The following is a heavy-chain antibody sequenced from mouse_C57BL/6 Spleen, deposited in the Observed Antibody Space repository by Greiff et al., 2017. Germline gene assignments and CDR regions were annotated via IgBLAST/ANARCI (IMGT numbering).Heavy chain of an antibody. Sequence: VQLQQSGPELVKPGASVKISCKASGYAFSSSWMNWVKQRPGKGLEWIGQIYPGDGDTNYNGKFKGKATLTADKSSSTAYMQLSSLTSEDSAVYFCARDGYYVAYWGQGTLVTVSA. CDR1: GYAFSSSW. CDR3: ARDGYYVAY. V-gene: IGHV1-82*01. J-gene: IGHJ3*01. D-gene: IGHD2-3*01. CDR2: IYPGDGDT.